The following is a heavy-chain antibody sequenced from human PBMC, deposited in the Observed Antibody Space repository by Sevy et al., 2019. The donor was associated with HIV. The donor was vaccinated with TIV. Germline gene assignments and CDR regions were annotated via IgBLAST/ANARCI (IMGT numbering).Heavy chain of an antibody. Sequence: GGSLRLSCTASGFTFSSYSMNWVRQAPGKGLEWVSAISGSSNYIYYAESVKGRFIISRDNVKNTLYLQMNSLRADDTAVYYCARGPPDGSYDYSDYWGQGTLVTVSS. D-gene: IGHD1-26*01. V-gene: IGHV3-21*04. CDR3: ARGPPDGSYDYSDY. CDR1: GFTFSSYS. J-gene: IGHJ4*02. CDR2: ISGSSNYI.